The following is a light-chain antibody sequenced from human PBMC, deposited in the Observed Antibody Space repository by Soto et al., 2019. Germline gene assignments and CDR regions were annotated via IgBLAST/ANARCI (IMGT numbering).Light chain of an antibody. J-gene: IGKJ4*01. CDR1: QSVSRS. CDR3: QQRSNR. V-gene: IGKV3-11*01. CDR2: DAS. Sequence: EIVLTQSPATLSLSPGDRAVISCRASQSVSRSLTWYQHKPGQAPRLLIYDASTRATGIPRRFSGSGSGTDFTLTISSLEPEDFAVYYCQQRSNRFGGGTKVDI.